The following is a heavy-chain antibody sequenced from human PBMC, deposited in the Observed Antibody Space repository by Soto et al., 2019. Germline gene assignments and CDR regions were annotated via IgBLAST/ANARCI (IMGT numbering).Heavy chain of an antibody. V-gene: IGHV4-59*01. D-gene: IGHD1-26*01. Sequence: PSETLSLTCTVSGGCISSYYGSWIRQPPGKGLEWIGYIYYSGSTNYNPSLKSRVTISVDTSKNQFSLKLSSVTAADTAVYYCVRDDVGVGIDYWGLGTLVTVSS. CDR3: VRDDVGVGIDY. J-gene: IGHJ4*02. CDR2: IYYSGST. CDR1: GGCISSYY.